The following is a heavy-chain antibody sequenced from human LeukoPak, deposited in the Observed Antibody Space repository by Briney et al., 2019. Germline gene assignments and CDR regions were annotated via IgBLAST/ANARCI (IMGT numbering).Heavy chain of an antibody. Sequence: PGGSLRLSCAASGFSFSDAWMSWVRQIPGKGLEWVGRIESKTDGGTTDYAAPVKGRFTISRDDSKNSLYLQMNSLKTEDTAVYYCARAGDTEVDYWGQGTLVTVSS. CDR2: IESKTDGGTT. CDR3: ARAGDTEVDY. D-gene: IGHD7-27*01. J-gene: IGHJ4*02. CDR1: GFSFSDAW. V-gene: IGHV3-15*04.